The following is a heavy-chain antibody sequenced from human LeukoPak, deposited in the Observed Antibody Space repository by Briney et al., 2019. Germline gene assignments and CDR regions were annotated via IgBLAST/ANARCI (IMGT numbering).Heavy chain of an antibody. Sequence: GGSLRLSCAPSGFSLSNYAMSWVRQAPGKGLEWVSLIIASSGSTVYADSVKGRVTISRDNSKNTLYLQMNSLRAEDTAVYYCAKGAYDYVEIGYFDHWGQGTLVTVSS. CDR3: AKGAYDYVEIGYFDH. D-gene: IGHD5-12*01. J-gene: IGHJ4*02. V-gene: IGHV3-23*01. CDR2: IIASSGST. CDR1: GFSLSNYA.